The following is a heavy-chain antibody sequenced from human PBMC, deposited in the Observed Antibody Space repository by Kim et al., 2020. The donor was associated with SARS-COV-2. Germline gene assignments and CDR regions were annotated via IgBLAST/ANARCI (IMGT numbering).Heavy chain of an antibody. CDR3: AREMASSSWYGDAFDI. J-gene: IGHJ3*02. CDR2: IWYDGSNK. V-gene: IGHV3-33*01. CDR1: GFTFSSYG. D-gene: IGHD6-13*01. Sequence: GGSLRLSCAASGFTFSSYGMHWVRQAPGKGLEWVAVIWYDGSNKYYADSVKGRFTISRDNSKNTLYLQMNSLRAEDTAVYYCAREMASSSWYGDAFDIWGQGTMVTVSS.